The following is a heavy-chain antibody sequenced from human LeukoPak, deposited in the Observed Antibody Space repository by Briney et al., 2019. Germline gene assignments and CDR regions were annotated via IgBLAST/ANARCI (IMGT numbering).Heavy chain of an antibody. J-gene: IGHJ6*04. CDR1: GFTFSTNS. CDR3: ARDRGMVDV. V-gene: IGHV3-48*01. D-gene: IGHD2-8*01. Sequence: SGGSLRLSCAASGFTFSTNSMNWIRQAPGKGLEWVSYISSSSGSVIYYADSVKGRFTISRDNAKNSLYLQMNSLRAEDTAVYYCARDRGMVDVWGKGATVTVSS. CDR2: ISSSSGSVI.